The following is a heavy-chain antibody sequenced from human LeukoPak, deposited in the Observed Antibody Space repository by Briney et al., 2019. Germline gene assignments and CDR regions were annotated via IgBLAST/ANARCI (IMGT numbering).Heavy chain of an antibody. CDR1: GFTFSSYW. D-gene: IGHD3-10*01. V-gene: IGHV3-7*01. CDR3: ARVVGITDYGSGSYSPYDWFDP. CDR2: IKQDGSEK. Sequence: GGSLRLTCADSGFTFSSYWMSWVRQAPGKGLEWVANIKQDGSEKYYVDSVKGRFTISRDNAKNSLYLQMNSLRAEDTAVYYCARVVGITDYGSGSYSPYDWFDPWGQGTLVTVSS. J-gene: IGHJ5*02.